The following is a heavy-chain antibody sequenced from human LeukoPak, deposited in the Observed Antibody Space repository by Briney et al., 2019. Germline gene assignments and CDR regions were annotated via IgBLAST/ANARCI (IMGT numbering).Heavy chain of an antibody. D-gene: IGHD3-22*01. J-gene: IGHJ4*02. CDR1: GGSISSYY. CDR2: IYYSGST. CDR3: ARDYDSSGYYRTDEYYFDY. Sequence: SETLSLTCTVSGGSISSYYWSWIRQPPGKGLEWIGYIYYSGSTNYNPSLKSRATISVDTSKNQFSLKLSSVTAADTAVYYCARDYDSSGYYRTDEYYFDYWGQGTLVTVSS. V-gene: IGHV4-59*12.